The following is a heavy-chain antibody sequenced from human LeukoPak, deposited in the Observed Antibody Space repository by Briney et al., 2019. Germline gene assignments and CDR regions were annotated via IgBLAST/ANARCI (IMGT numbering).Heavy chain of an antibody. D-gene: IGHD2-8*01. CDR3: AKAPDFTDTKHELDY. CDR2: ITGSGYYT. Sequence: PGGSLRLSCAASGCKFTTFAMTWVRQAPGKGLEWVSTITGSGYYTYYADSVKGRFTVSRDNSKNTLYLHMNSLRAEDTALYYCAKAPDFTDTKHELDYWGQGTLVTVSS. J-gene: IGHJ4*02. V-gene: IGHV3-23*01. CDR1: GCKFTTFA.